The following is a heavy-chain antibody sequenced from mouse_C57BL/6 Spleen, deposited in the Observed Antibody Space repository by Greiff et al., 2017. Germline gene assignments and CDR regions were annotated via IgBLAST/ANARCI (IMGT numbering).Heavy chain of an antibody. Sequence: DVQLQESGPGLVKPSQSLSLTCSVTGYSITSGYYWNWIRQFPGNKLEWMGYISYDGSNNYNPSLKNRISITRDTSKNQFFLKLNSVTTEDTATYYCARRGYYGNGFAYWGQGTLVTVSA. V-gene: IGHV3-6*01. CDR1: GYSITSGYY. CDR2: ISYDGSN. D-gene: IGHD2-1*01. J-gene: IGHJ3*01. CDR3: ARRGYYGNGFAY.